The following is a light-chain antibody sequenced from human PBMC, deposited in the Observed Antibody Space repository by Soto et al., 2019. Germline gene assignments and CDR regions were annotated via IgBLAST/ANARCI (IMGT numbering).Light chain of an antibody. CDR2: GAS. CDR3: QQYGSSPWT. Sequence: PGERATLSCGASQSVSSSYLVWFQQKPGLAPRLLIYGASSRATGIPDRFSGSGSGTDFTLTISRLEPEDFAVYYCQQYGSSPWTFGQGTKVEIK. CDR1: QSVSSSY. J-gene: IGKJ1*01. V-gene: IGKV3D-20*01.